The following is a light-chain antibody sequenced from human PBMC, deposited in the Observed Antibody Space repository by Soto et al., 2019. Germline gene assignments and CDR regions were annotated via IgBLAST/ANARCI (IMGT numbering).Light chain of an antibody. Sequence: EIVLTQAPATLSVSPVERANLSCRASQSVSSNLAWYQQKPGQAPRLLIYGASTRATGVPARFSGSGSGTDITLTISSLQSEDLSVYYCQHYSYWPYTFGQGTKVDIK. V-gene: IGKV3-15*01. J-gene: IGKJ2*01. CDR1: QSVSSN. CDR3: QHYSYWPYT. CDR2: GAS.